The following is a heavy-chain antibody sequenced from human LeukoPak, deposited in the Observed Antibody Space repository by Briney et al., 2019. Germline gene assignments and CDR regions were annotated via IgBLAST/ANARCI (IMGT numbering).Heavy chain of an antibody. CDR2: ISGSGGST. Sequence: GGSLRLSCAASGFTFSSYAMSWVRQAPGKGQEWVSAISGSGGSTYYADSVKGRFTISRDNSKNTLYLQMNSLRAEDTAVYYCAKVSGNDDYGGNVLDYWGQGTLVTVSS. D-gene: IGHD4-23*01. CDR1: GFTFSSYA. V-gene: IGHV3-23*01. J-gene: IGHJ4*02. CDR3: AKVSGNDDYGGNVLDY.